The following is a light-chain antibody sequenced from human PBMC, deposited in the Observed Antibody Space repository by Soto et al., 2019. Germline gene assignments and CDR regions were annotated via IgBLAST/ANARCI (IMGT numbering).Light chain of an antibody. V-gene: IGKV3-20*01. CDR3: QQYNNWPRT. Sequence: DIVLTQSPGTLSLSPGERATLSCRASQSVSSSYLAWYQQKPGQAPRLLIYGASSRATGIPDRFSGSGSGTDFTLTISRLEPEDFAVYYCQQYNNWPRTFGQGTKVDIK. CDR1: QSVSSSY. J-gene: IGKJ1*01. CDR2: GAS.